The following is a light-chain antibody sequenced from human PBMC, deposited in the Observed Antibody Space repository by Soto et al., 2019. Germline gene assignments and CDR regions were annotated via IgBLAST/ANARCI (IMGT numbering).Light chain of an antibody. Sequence: EIVMKQSPTTLSVSPGERVTLSCRASHSVSSNLAWYQQKPGQAPRLLIYGASTRATGAPARFSGSGSGTEVTLTISSLQSEDLAVYYCQQYNNWPPWTFGQGTKVEIK. J-gene: IGKJ1*01. CDR3: QQYNNWPPWT. CDR2: GAS. CDR1: HSVSSN. V-gene: IGKV3-15*01.